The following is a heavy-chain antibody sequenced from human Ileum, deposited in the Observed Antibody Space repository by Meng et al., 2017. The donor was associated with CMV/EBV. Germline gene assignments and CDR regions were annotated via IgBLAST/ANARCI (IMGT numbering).Heavy chain of an antibody. J-gene: IGHJ4*02. CDR3: ARVGAAAGERGNDY. V-gene: IGHV3-7*01. Sequence: GGSLRLSCTTSGFTFSNYWMSWVRQAPGKGLEWVANIKKDGSQKNYVDSVKGRFIISRANTENSLYLQMNGLRAEDTAVYYCARVGAAAGERGNDYWGQGTLVTVYS. CDR2: IKKDGSQK. CDR1: GFTFSNYW. D-gene: IGHD6-13*01.